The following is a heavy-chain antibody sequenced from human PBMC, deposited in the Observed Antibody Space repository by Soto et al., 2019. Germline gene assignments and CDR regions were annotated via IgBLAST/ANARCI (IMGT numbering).Heavy chain of an antibody. CDR2: IYNSGST. J-gene: IGHJ3*02. CDR1: GGSINSYY. D-gene: IGHD2-15*01. V-gene: IGHV4-59*08. CDR3: AGQGYCSGASCFFAFDI. Sequence: SETLSLTCTVSGGSINSYYWSWIRQPPGKGLEWIGYIYNSGSTRYSPSLKSRVTISVDTSKNQFSLKLSSVIAADTAVYYCAGQGYCSGASCFFAFDIWGQGTIVTV.